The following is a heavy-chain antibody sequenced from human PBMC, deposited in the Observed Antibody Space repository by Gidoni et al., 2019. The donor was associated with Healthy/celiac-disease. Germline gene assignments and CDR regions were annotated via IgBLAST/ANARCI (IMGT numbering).Heavy chain of an antibody. V-gene: IGHV3-33*01. CDR2: IWYDGSNK. CDR1: GFTFSSHG. D-gene: IGHD6-13*01. Sequence: QVQLVESGGGVVQPGRSLRLSFAASGFTFSSHGMHWVRQAPGKGLEWVAVIWYDGSNKYYADSVKGRFTISRDNSKNTLYLQMNSLRAEDTAVYYCARDQRWSFDYWGQGTLVTVSS. J-gene: IGHJ4*02. CDR3: ARDQRWSFDY.